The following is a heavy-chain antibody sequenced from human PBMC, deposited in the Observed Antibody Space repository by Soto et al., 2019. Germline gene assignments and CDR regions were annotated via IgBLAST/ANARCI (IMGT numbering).Heavy chain of an antibody. J-gene: IGHJ6*02. D-gene: IGHD3-10*01. CDR1: GGSFSGYY. V-gene: IGHV4-34*01. CDR2: INQSGSD. Sequence: QVQLQQWGAGLLRPSETLSLTCAIYGGSFSGYYLSWIRQPPGKGLEWIGEINQSGSDTYNPSLTSRVNISVDRSKNQISLKMNSVTAADTAIYYCATDGDGRNYYSYGMDVWGQGTTVTVSS. CDR3: ATDGDGRNYYSYGMDV.